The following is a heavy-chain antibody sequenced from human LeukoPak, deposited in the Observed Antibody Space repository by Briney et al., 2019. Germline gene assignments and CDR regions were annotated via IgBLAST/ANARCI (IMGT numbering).Heavy chain of an antibody. CDR1: GFTFSSYA. V-gene: IGHV3-23*01. CDR3: AREGMATSYFGY. Sequence: GGSLRLSCAASGFTFSSYAMSWVRQAPGKGLEWVSAISGSGGSTYYADSVKGRFTISRDNAKNSLYLQMNSLRAEDTAVYYCAREGMATSYFGYWGQGTLVTVSS. CDR2: ISGSGGST. D-gene: IGHD5-24*01. J-gene: IGHJ4*02.